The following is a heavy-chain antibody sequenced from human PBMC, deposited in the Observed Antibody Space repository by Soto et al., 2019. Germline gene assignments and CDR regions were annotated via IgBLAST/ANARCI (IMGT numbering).Heavy chain of an antibody. D-gene: IGHD1-1*01. CDR3: ARLHYVAYNRQFDY. CDR2: ISPTSGHI. Sequence: QVQMVESGGGLVKPGGPLRLSCAASGFIFSHYYIGWIRQAPGKGLEWVSYISPTSGHINNADSVKGRFTISRDNARKALYLQMNSLTADDTAMYYCARLHYVAYNRQFDYWGQGTLVTVSS. J-gene: IGHJ4*02. CDR1: GFIFSHYY. V-gene: IGHV3-11*06.